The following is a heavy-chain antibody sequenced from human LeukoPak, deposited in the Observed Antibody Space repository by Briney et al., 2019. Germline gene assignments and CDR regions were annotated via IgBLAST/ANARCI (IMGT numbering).Heavy chain of an antibody. J-gene: IGHJ6*02. Sequence: SVKVSCKASGYTFTGYYMHWVRQAPGQGLEWMGWINPNSGGTNYAQKFQGRVTMTRDTSISTAYMELSRLRSDDTAVYYCAGVHGYRGYYYYGMDVWGQGTTVTVSS. CDR1: GYTFTGYY. V-gene: IGHV1-2*02. CDR2: INPNSGGT. CDR3: AGVHGYRGYYYYGMDV. D-gene: IGHD5-18*01.